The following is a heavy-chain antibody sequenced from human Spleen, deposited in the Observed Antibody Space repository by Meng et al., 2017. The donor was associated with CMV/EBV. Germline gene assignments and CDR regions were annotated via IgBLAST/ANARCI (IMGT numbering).Heavy chain of an antibody. V-gene: IGHV3-48*04. CDR2: ISSSSSTI. Sequence: GGFLRLSCAASGFTFSNYSMNWVRQAPGKGLEWVSYISSSSSTIYYADSVKGRFTISRDNAKNSLYLQMNSLRAEDTAVYYCTRGLGHWGQGTLVTVSS. CDR3: TRGLGH. J-gene: IGHJ4*02. D-gene: IGHD3-9*01. CDR1: GFTFSNYS.